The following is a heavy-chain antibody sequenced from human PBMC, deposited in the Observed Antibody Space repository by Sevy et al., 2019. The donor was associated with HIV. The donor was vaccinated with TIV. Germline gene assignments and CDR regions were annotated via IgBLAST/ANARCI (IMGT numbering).Heavy chain of an antibody. J-gene: IGHJ4*02. V-gene: IGHV3-15*01. D-gene: IGHD1-26*01. CDR2: IKSKADGGTP. CDR3: GYSEYGYYYDY. Sequence: GGSLRLSCGASGFIFSNAWMCWVRQAPGKGLEWVGRIKSKADGGTPDYAAPVKGTFTISRDDSINTLYLQMNSLRTDDTAVYYCGYSEYGYYYDYWGQGTLVTVSS. CDR1: GFIFSNAW.